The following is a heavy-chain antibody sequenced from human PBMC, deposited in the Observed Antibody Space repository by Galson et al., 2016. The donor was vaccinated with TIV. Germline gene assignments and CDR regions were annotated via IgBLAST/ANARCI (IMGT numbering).Heavy chain of an antibody. D-gene: IGHD2-15*01. Sequence: VKVSCKASGGTPHNYAINWVRQAPGQGLEWMGGVLPISATTNYAQKFQGRVSITTDESTSTVYMELRSLRSEDTAVYFCARDIPCGGSCYFFNDWGQGTLVTVSS. CDR2: VLPISATT. CDR1: GGTPHNYA. V-gene: IGHV1-69*05. CDR3: ARDIPCGGSCYFFND. J-gene: IGHJ4*02.